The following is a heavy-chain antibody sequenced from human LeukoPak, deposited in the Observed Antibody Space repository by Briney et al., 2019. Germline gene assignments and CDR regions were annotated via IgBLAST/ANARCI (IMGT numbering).Heavy chain of an antibody. CDR2: VYYSGST. D-gene: IGHD2-2*01. CDR1: GGSFSGYY. V-gene: IGHV4-39*07. J-gene: IGHJ2*01. CDR3: ARAYCNTATCSGVGYFDL. Sequence: SETLSLTCTVSGGSFSGYYWSWIRQPPGKGLEWIGIVYYSGSTYYNPSFKSRVTLAVDTSKNQFSLKLSSVTAADTAVYYCARAYCNTATCSGVGYFDLWGRGTLVTVSS.